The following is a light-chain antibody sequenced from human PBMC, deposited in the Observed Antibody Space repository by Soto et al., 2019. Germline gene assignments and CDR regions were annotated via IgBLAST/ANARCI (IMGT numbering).Light chain of an antibody. V-gene: IGKV1-39*01. CDR2: AAS. Sequence: DIQLTQSPSSLSASVEDTVNITCRASQSISNYLNWYQQKPGKAPDLLIYAASSLQSGVPSRFSGSGSGTDFTLIISSLQPEDFATYYCHQSYSNPRAFGQGTKVDI. J-gene: IGKJ1*01. CDR1: QSISNY. CDR3: HQSYSNPRA.